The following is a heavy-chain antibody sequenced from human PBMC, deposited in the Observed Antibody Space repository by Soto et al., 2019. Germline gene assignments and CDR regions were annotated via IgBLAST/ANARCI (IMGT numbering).Heavy chain of an antibody. Sequence: GALRLSCAASGFTFSNYAMGWVRQAPGKGLEWVSSISHSGGNIYYADSVKGRFTISRDNSKNTLFLQMNILRAEDTAVYYCVRATYFSDSSGYTRCLDSWGQGTLVTVS. CDR3: VRATYFSDSSGYTRCLDS. CDR2: ISHSGGNI. CDR1: GFTFSNYA. J-gene: IGHJ4*02. D-gene: IGHD3-22*01. V-gene: IGHV3-23*01.